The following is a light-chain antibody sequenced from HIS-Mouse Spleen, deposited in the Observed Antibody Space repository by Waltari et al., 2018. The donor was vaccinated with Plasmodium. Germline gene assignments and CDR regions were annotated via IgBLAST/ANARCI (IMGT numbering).Light chain of an antibody. Sequence: QSALTQPRSVSGSPGQSVTISCPGTSSAVVGFYYVSWYQQHPGKSPKLMIYDVIKPPPWVPDRFSGSKSGNTASLTISWLQAEDEADYYCCSYAGSYTFVFGTGTKVTVL. CDR1: SSAVVGFYY. CDR3: CSYAGSYTFV. V-gene: IGLV2-11*01. J-gene: IGLJ1*01. CDR2: DVI.